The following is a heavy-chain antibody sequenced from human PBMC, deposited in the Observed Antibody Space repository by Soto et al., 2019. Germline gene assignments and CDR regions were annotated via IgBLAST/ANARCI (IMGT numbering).Heavy chain of an antibody. V-gene: IGHV4-31*03. J-gene: IGHJ5*02. CDR3: ARXRREYYYDSSGYSTFDP. Sequence: PSETLSLTCTVSGGSISSGGYYWSWIRQHPGKGLEWIGYIYYSGSTYYNPSLKSRVTISVDTSKNQFSLKLSSVTAADTAVYYCARXRREYYYDSSGYSTFDPWGQGTLVTVSS. CDR2: IYYSGST. CDR1: GGSISSGGYY. D-gene: IGHD3-22*01.